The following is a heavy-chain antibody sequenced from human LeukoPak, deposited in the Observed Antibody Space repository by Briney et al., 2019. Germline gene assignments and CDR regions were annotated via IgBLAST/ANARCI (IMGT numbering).Heavy chain of an antibody. J-gene: IGHJ5*02. CDR1: GGSISSSSYY. D-gene: IGHD3-10*01. V-gene: IGHV4-39*01. CDR2: IYYSGST. CDR3: ARARPAGSGWFDP. Sequence: PSETLSLTCTVSGGSISSSSYYWGWIRQPSGKGLKWIGSIYYSGSTYYNPSLKNRVTISVDTPKNQFSLKLSSVTAADTAVYYCARARPAGSGWFDPWGQGTLVTVSS.